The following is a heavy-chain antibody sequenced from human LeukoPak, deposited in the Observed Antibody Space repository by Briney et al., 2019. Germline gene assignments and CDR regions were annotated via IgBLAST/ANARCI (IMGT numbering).Heavy chain of an antibody. J-gene: IGHJ5*02. V-gene: IGHV3-23*01. CDR1: GCTFSSYA. CDR2: ISGSGGST. CDR3: AKGLVGATKDWFDP. D-gene: IGHD1-26*01. Sequence: GGSLTLSCAASGCTFSSYAMSWVRQAPGKGLEWVSAISGSGGSTYYADSVKGRFTISRDNSKNTLYLQMNSLRAEDTAVYYCAKGLVGATKDWFDPWGQGTLVTVSS.